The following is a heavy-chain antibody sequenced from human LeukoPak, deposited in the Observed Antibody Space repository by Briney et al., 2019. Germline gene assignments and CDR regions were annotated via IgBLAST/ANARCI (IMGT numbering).Heavy chain of an antibody. J-gene: IGHJ2*01. Sequence: QPGGSLRLSCTASGFTFDDYAMHWVRQAPGKGLEWVSVIYGDGSTNYADSVRGRFTISRDNSQNTVYLQINSLRAEDTAVYYCATRGIEAAGNGLSWYFDLWGRGALVTVSS. CDR1: GFTFDDYA. V-gene: IGHV3-53*01. CDR2: IYGDGST. CDR3: ATRGIEAAGNGLSWYFDL. D-gene: IGHD6-13*01.